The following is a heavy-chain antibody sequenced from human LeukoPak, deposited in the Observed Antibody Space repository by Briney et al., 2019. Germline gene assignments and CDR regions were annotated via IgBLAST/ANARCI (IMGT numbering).Heavy chain of an antibody. CDR1: GFAFDKYA. V-gene: IGHV3-23*01. CDR3: AKHSTGVEC. CDR2: IDSDSART. Sequence: GGSLRFSCSAFGFAFDKYAMNWVRQAPEKGLEWVSSIDSDSARTYYADSVKGRFTISRDNSKNTLYLQMNSLRAEDTAVYYCAKHSTGVECWGRGTLVTVSS. J-gene: IGHJ2*01. D-gene: IGHD3-10*01.